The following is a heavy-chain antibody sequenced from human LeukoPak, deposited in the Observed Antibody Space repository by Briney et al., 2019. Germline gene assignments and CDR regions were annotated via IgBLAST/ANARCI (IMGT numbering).Heavy chain of an antibody. CDR2: IYYSGST. J-gene: IGHJ6*03. D-gene: IGHD6-19*01. CDR3: GGAAYSSGWYEAYYYYMDV. CDR1: GGSISSYY. V-gene: IGHV4-59*01. Sequence: PSETLSLTCTVSGGSISSYYWSWIRQPPGKGLEWIGYIYYSGSTNYNPSLTSRVTISVDTSTNQFSLKLSSVTAADTAVYYCGGAAYSSGWYEAYYYYMDVWGKGTTVTVSS.